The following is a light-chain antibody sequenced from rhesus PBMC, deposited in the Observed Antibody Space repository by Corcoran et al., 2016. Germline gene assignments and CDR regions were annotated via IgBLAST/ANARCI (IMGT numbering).Light chain of an antibody. J-gene: IGKJ4*01. CDR3: QHYYDNPLT. V-gene: IGKV1S12*01. CDR1: QNIYSN. CDR2: AAS. Sequence: DIQMTQSPSALSASVGDRVTISCRASQNIYSNLAWYQQKPGKAPKLLIYAASRLQTGIPSRFSGSGSGTDCTLTISSQQPEDSAAYYCQHYYDNPLTFGGGTKVELK.